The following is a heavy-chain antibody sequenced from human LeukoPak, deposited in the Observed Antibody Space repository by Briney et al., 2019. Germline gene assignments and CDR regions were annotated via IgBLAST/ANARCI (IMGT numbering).Heavy chain of an antibody. CDR3: AKAGGIAAAGIRSKNAFDI. J-gene: IGHJ3*02. CDR1: GFTFSSYA. D-gene: IGHD6-13*01. V-gene: IGHV3-23*01. Sequence: PGGSLRLSCAASGFTFSSYAMSWVRQAPGKGLEWVSAISGSDGSTYYADSVKGRFTISRDNSKNTLYLQMNSLRAEDTAVYYCAKAGGIAAAGIRSKNAFDIWGQGTMVTVSS. CDR2: ISGSDGST.